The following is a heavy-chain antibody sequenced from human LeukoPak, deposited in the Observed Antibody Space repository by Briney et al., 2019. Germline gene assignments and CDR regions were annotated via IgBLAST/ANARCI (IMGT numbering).Heavy chain of an antibody. V-gene: IGHV1-24*01. CDR3: ASRRSYYSPDAFDI. Sequence: ASVKVSCKGSGYTLTELSMHWVRQAPGKGLEWMGGFDPEDGETIYAQKFQGRVTMTEDTSTDTAYMELSSLRSEDTAVYYCASRRSYYSPDAFDIWGQGTMVTVSS. J-gene: IGHJ3*02. CDR1: GYTLTELS. D-gene: IGHD1-26*01. CDR2: FDPEDGET.